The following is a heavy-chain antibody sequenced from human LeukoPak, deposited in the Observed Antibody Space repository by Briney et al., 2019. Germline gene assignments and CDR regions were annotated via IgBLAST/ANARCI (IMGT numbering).Heavy chain of an antibody. CDR3: AKDRAVTIYYFDY. J-gene: IGHJ4*02. D-gene: IGHD4-17*01. CDR1: GFTFSSYG. CDR2: ISYDGSNK. V-gene: IGHV3-30*18. Sequence: GGSLRLSCAASGFTFSSYGMHWVRQAPGKGLEWVAVISYDGSNKYYADSVKGRFTISRDNSKNTLYLQMNSLRAEDTAVYYCAKDRAVTIYYFDYWGQGTLVTVSS.